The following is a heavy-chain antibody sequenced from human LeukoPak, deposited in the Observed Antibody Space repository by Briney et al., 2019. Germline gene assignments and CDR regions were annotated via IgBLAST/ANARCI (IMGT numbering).Heavy chain of an antibody. J-gene: IGHJ4*02. V-gene: IGHV1-69*01. CDR2: IIPIFGTA. CDR1: GGTFSSYA. CDR3: ARDQYDTWSRRGNFDS. Sequence: SVKVSCKASGGTFSSYAISWVRQAPGQGLEWMGGIIPIFGTANYAQKFQGRVTITADESTSTAYMELSSLRSEDTAVFYCARDQYDTWSRRGNFDSWGQGTLVIVSS. D-gene: IGHD3-3*01.